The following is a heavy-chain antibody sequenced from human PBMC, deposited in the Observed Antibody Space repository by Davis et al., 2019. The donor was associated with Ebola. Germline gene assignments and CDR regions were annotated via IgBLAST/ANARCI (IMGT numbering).Heavy chain of an antibody. V-gene: IGHV4-61*01. CDR3: ARHGLLYYYGMDV. J-gene: IGHJ6*02. CDR1: GGSVTSGSYY. CDR2: IYYSGST. D-gene: IGHD1-26*01. Sequence: SETLSLTCTVSGGSVTSGSYYWSWIRQPPGKGLEWIGYIYYSGSTNYNPSLKSRVTISVDTSKNQFSLKLSSVTAADTAVYYCARHGLLYYYGMDVWGQGTTVTVSS.